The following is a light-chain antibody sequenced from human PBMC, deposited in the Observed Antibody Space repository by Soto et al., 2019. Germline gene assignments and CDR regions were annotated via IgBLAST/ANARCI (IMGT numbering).Light chain of an antibody. V-gene: IGKV3-15*01. J-gene: IGKJ2*01. CDR2: GAS. CDR1: QNVNSN. Sequence: EIVMTQSPATLSVSPGERATLSCRASQNVNSNLAWYQQRPGQAPRLLIYGASTRATDIPARFSGSGSGTEFTLTISSLQSEDVAVYYCQQYNNWLYTFGQGTKLEIK. CDR3: QQYNNWLYT.